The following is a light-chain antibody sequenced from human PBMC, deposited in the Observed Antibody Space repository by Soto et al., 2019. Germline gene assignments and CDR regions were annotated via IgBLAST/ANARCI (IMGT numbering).Light chain of an antibody. CDR1: QSISDS. J-gene: IGKJ1*01. Sequence: DIQMTQSPSTLSASVGDRVTITCRASQSISDSLAWYQQKPGKAPKLLIYEASSLKSGVPSRFSGSRSGTEYTLTISSLQPYDCATYYCQQYNGYWTFGQGTKVEIK. V-gene: IGKV1-5*03. CDR2: EAS. CDR3: QQYNGYWT.